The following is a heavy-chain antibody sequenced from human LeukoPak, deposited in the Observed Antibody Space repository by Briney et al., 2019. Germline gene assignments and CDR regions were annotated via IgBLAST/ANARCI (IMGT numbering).Heavy chain of an antibody. CDR1: GFTFSNYA. J-gene: IGHJ6*02. Sequence: GGSLRLSCSASGFTFSNYAMHWVRQAPGKGLEYVSAISSNGASTYDADSVKGRFTISRDNSKNTLYLQMSSLRAEDTAVYYCVKGTGTKYYYYGVDVWGQGTTVTVSS. D-gene: IGHD3/OR15-3a*01. V-gene: IGHV3-64D*06. CDR3: VKGTGTKYYYYGVDV. CDR2: ISSNGAST.